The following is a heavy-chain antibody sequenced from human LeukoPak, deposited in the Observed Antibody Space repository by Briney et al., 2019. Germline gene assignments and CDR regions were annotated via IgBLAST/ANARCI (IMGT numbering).Heavy chain of an antibody. CDR3: AKDGYNQGFDY. D-gene: IGHD5-24*01. V-gene: IGHV3-30*18. CDR1: GFTFSSYG. Sequence: QPGGSLRLSCAASGFTFSSYGMHWVRQAPGKGLEWVAVISYDGSNKYCADSVKGRFTISRDNSKNTLYLQMNSLRAEDTAVYYCAKDGYNQGFDYWGQGTLVTVSS. J-gene: IGHJ4*02. CDR2: ISYDGSNK.